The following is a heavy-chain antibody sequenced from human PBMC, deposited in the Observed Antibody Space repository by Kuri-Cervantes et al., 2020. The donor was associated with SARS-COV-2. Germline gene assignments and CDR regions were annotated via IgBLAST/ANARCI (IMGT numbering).Heavy chain of an antibody. CDR3: ASRYYEGPGLARKNHWYFDL. V-gene: IGHV1-3*01. CDR2: INAGNGNT. D-gene: IGHD3-22*01. CDR1: GYTFTSYA. J-gene: IGHJ2*01. Sequence: ASVKVSCKASGYTFTSYAMHWVRQAPGQRLEWMGWINAGNGNTKYSQKFQGRVTITRDTSASTAYMELSSLRSEDTAVYYCASRYYEGPGLARKNHWYFDLWGRGTLVTVSS.